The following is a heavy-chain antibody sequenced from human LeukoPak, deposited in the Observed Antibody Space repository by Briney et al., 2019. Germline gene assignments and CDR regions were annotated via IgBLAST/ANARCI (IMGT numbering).Heavy chain of an antibody. J-gene: IGHJ3*02. CDR3: AREKYYYDSSGTKAHDAFDI. D-gene: IGHD3-22*01. V-gene: IGHV3-9*01. Sequence: GRSLRLSCAASGFTFDDYAMHWVRQAPGKGLEWVSGISWNSDAIAYADTAKGRFTISRDNSKNTLYLQMNSLRAEDTAVYYCAREKYYYDSSGTKAHDAFDIWGQGTMVTVSS. CDR2: ISWNSDAI. CDR1: GFTFDDYA.